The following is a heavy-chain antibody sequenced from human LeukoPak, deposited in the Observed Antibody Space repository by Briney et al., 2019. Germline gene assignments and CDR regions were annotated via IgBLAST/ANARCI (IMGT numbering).Heavy chain of an antibody. CDR3: AKDLRYSSGWYYYYYMDV. CDR2: ISSSGSTI. V-gene: IGHV3-11*04. CDR1: GFTFSDYY. D-gene: IGHD6-19*01. Sequence: GGSLRLSCAASGFTFSDYYMSWIRQAPGKGLEWVSYISSSGSTIYYADSVKGRFTISRDNAKNSLYLQMNSLRAEDTAVYYCAKDLRYSSGWYYYYYMDVWGKGTTVTISS. J-gene: IGHJ6*03.